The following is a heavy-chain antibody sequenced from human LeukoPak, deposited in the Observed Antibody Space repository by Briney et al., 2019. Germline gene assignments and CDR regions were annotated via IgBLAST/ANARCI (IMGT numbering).Heavy chain of an antibody. J-gene: IGHJ4*02. CDR2: INEDASII. D-gene: IGHD1-20*01. CDR3: VRALSGSEDF. V-gene: IGHV3-74*01. CDR1: GFTFSRSW. Sequence: GGSLRLSCAASGFTFSRSWMHWVRQAPGTGLVWVSRINEDASIISYVDSVKGRFTISRDNAKKTLYLQMNSLRVEDTAVYYCVRALSGSEDFWGQGTLVTVST.